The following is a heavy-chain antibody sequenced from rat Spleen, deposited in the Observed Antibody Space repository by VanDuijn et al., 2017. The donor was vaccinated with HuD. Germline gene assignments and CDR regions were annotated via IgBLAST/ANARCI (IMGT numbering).Heavy chain of an antibody. CDR2: ITYDGSST. CDR1: GFTFSDYN. Sequence: EVQLVESGGGLVQPGRSLKLSCAASGFTFSDYNMAWVRQAPKKGLEWVAAITYDGSSTYYRDSLKGRFTISRDNAKSTLYLQMASLRSEDTATYYCTRRGYLSDWYFDFWGPGTMVTVSS. V-gene: IGHV5-7*01. J-gene: IGHJ1*01. CDR3: TRRGYLSDWYFDF. D-gene: IGHD4-4*01.